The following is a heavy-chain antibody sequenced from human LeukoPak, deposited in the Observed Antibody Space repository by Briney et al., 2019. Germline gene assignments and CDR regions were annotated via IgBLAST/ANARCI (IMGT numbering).Heavy chain of an antibody. CDR2: IYYSGST. CDR3: ARGVLSRSYYVWFDP. J-gene: IGHJ5*02. CDR1: GGSISSSSYY. Sequence: PSETLSLTCTVSGGSISSSSYYWGWIRQPPGKGLEWIGSIYYSGSTYYNPSLKSRVTISVDTSKNQFSLKLSSVTAADTAVYYCARGVLSRSYYVWFDPWGQGTLVTVSS. V-gene: IGHV4-39*07. D-gene: IGHD3-10*01.